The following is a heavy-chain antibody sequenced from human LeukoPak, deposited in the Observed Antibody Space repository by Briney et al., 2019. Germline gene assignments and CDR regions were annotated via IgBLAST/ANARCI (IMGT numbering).Heavy chain of an antibody. Sequence: ASVKLSCKVSGGTFSSYAISWVRQAPGQGLEWLGRIIPILGIANYAQKFQGRVTITADKSTSTAYMELSSLRSEDTAVYYCARDKYYGSGRSIYGMDVWGQGTTVTVSS. CDR3: ARDKYYGSGRSIYGMDV. J-gene: IGHJ6*02. CDR1: GGTFSSYA. D-gene: IGHD3-10*01. CDR2: IIPILGIA. V-gene: IGHV1-69*04.